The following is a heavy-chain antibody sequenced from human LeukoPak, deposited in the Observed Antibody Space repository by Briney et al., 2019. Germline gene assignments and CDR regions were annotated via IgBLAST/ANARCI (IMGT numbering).Heavy chain of an antibody. CDR1: GGSISSYY. Sequence: SETLSLTCTVSGGSISSYYWSWIRQPPGKGLEWIGYIYYSGSTNYNPSLKSRVTISVDTSKNQFSLKLSSVTAADTAVHYCATSPRRALANWFDPWGQGTLVTVSS. CDR3: ATSPRRALANWFDP. J-gene: IGHJ5*02. V-gene: IGHV4-59*01. CDR2: IYYSGST. D-gene: IGHD3-3*02.